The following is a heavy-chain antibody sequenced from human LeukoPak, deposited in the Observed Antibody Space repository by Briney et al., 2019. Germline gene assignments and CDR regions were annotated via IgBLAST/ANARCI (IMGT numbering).Heavy chain of an antibody. V-gene: IGHV1-3*01. CDR1: GYTFTGYY. Sequence: GASVKVSCKASGYTFTGYYIHWVRQAPGQGLEWLGWINVGQGNTEYSQKFQGRLTITRDTSATTAYMDLTRLTSEDTAVYYCARAWYIGPSHTAGASDYWGQGTLDTVSS. CDR2: INVGQGNT. J-gene: IGHJ4*02. CDR3: ARAWYIGPSHTAGASDY. D-gene: IGHD2-8*02.